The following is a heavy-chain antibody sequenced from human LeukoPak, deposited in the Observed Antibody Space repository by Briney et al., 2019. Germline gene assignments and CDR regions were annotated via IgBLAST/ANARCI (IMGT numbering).Heavy chain of an antibody. CDR3: ARQTFGVLYFDS. V-gene: IGHV4-34*01. Sequence: SETLSLTCAVYGGSFSGYYWSWIRQPPGKGLEWIGEINHSGSTNYNPSLKSRVTISVDTSKNQFSLKLSSVTAADTAVYYCARQTFGVLYFDSWGQGTLVIVSS. D-gene: IGHD3-10*01. CDR2: INHSGST. J-gene: IGHJ4*02. CDR1: GGSFSGYY.